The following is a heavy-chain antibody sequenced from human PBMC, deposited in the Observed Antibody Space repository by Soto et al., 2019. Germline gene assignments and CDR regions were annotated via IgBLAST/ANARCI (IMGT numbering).Heavy chain of an antibody. V-gene: IGHV4-59*01. CDR1: GGSISSYY. CDR2: IYYSGST. J-gene: IGHJ5*02. Sequence: PSETLSLTCTVSGGSISSYYWSWIRQPPGKGLEWIGYIYYSGSTNYNPSLKSRVTISVDTSKNQFSLKLSSVTAADPAVYYCARRDNWFDPWGQGTLVTVSS. CDR3: ARRDNWFDP.